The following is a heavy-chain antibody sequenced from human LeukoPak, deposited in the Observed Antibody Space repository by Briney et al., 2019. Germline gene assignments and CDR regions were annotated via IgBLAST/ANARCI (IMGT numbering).Heavy chain of an antibody. J-gene: IGHJ3*02. CDR2: INHGGST. Sequence: SETLSLTCAVYGGSFSGYYWSWIRQPPGKGLEWIGEINHGGSTNYNPSLKSRVTISVDTSKNQFSLKLSSVTAADTAVYYCAGDYYDSSGYYDPNAFDIWGQGTMVTVSS. CDR1: GGSFSGYY. D-gene: IGHD3-22*01. V-gene: IGHV4-34*01. CDR3: AGDYYDSSGYYDPNAFDI.